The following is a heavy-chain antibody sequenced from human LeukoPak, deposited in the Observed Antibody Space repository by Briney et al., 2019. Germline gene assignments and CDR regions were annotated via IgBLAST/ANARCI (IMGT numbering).Heavy chain of an antibody. CDR1: GGSISSYY. CDR3: ASDKNVLLWFGTHGGAFDI. Sequence: SETLSLTCTVSGGSISSYYWSWIRQPAGKGLEWIGRIYTSGSTNYNPSLKSRVTMSVDTSKNQFSLKLSSVTAADTAVYYCASDKNVLLWFGTHGGAFDIWGQGTMVTVSS. V-gene: IGHV4-4*07. CDR2: IYTSGST. D-gene: IGHD3-10*01. J-gene: IGHJ3*02.